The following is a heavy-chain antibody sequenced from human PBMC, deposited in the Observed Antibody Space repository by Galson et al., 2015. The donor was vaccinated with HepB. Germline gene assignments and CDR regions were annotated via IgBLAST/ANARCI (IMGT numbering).Heavy chain of an antibody. J-gene: IGHJ3*02. CDR2: ISFDGSNE. CDR3: TKEDRITTRLYAFDI. V-gene: IGHV3-30*18. D-gene: IGHD1-1*01. CDR1: GFAFSSYG. Sequence: SLRLSCAASGFAFSSYGMHWVRQAPGKGLEWLAVISFDGSNENYADSVKGRFTLSREHSKNTVDLEMNSLRSEDTAVYYCTKEDRITTRLYAFDIWGQGTMVTVSS.